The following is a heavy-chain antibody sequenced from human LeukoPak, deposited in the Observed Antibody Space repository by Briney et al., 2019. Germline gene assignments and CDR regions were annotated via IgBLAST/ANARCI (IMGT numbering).Heavy chain of an antibody. CDR3: TRRPKEPGFWSGYVDS. D-gene: IGHD3-3*01. CDR2: IFYNGNT. Sequence: SETLSLTCSVSGAIIKREGFNWDWIRQPPGEGLEYIGSIFYNGNTYYNPSLESRVTISVDTSKNQFSLKLRSVTAADTAVYYCTRRPKEPGFWSGYVDSWGQGTLVTVSS. V-gene: IGHV4-39*01. CDR1: GAIIKREGFN. J-gene: IGHJ4*02.